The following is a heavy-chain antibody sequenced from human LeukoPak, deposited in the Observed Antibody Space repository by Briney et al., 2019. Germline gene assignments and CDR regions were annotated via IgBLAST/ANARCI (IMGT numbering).Heavy chain of an antibody. V-gene: IGHV4-34*01. Sequence: SESLSLTCAVYGGSFSGYYWGWIRQPPGKGLEWIGEINHSGSTNYNPSLKSRVTISVDTSKSQFSLKLSSVTAADTAVYYCARLAYYDSSGKDYWGQGTLVTVSS. CDR3: ARLAYYDSSGKDY. J-gene: IGHJ4*02. CDR1: GGSFSGYY. D-gene: IGHD3-22*01. CDR2: INHSGST.